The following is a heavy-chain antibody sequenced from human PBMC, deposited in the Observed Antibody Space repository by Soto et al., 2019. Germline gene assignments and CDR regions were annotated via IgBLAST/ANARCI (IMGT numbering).Heavy chain of an antibody. CDR1: GGSISSGGYS. J-gene: IGHJ4*02. Sequence: SETLSLTCAVSGGSISSGGYSWSWIRQPPGKGLEWIGYIYHSGSTYYNPSLKSRVTISVDRSKNQFSLKLSSVTAADTAVYYCARGRDGYTPVGIFDYGGQGTLVTVSS. V-gene: IGHV4-30-2*01. CDR3: ARGRDGYTPVGIFDY. CDR2: IYHSGST. D-gene: IGHD5-12*01.